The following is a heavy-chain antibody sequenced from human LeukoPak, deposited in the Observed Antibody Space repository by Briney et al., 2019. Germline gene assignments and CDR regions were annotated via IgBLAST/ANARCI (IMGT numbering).Heavy chain of an antibody. V-gene: IGHV4-39*01. CDR1: GGSISSSTYY. J-gene: IGHJ1*01. Sequence: SETLSLTCTVSGGSISSSTYYWGWIRQPPGKGLEWIGSIFYSGRTYYNPSLKSRVTMSVDTSKNQFSLKLSSVTAADTAVYYCARHTSYYYGSGSLYFQHWGQGTLVTVSS. CDR3: ARHTSYYYGSGSLYFQH. D-gene: IGHD3-10*01. CDR2: IFYSGRT.